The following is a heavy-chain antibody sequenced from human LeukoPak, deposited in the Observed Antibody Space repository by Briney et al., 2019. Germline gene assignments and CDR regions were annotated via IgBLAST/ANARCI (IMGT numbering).Heavy chain of an antibody. D-gene: IGHD3-3*01. V-gene: IGHV1-69*13. CDR2: IIPIFGTA. CDR1: GYTFTDYY. Sequence: SVKVSCKTSGYTFTDYYMHWVRQAPGQGLEWMGGIIPIFGTANYAQKFQGRVTITADESTSTAYMELSSLRSEDTAVYYCARGPTGSGYYLNYWGQGTLVTVSS. CDR3: ARGPTGSGYYLNY. J-gene: IGHJ4*02.